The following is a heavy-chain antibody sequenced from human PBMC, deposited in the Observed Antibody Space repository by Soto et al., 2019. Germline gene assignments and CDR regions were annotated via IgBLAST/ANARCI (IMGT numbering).Heavy chain of an antibody. CDR2: IYWDDEK. CDR1: GFSLSTSGVG. Sequence: QITLKESGPTLVKPTQTLTLTCTFSGFSLSTSGVGVGWIRQPPGKALEWLAIIYWDDEKRYSPSLKTRLTVTKDTSKNQVVLTMTNVDPVDTATYYCAHRAYFDSGKQFDYCGQGTLVSVS. CDR3: AHRAYFDSGKQFDY. J-gene: IGHJ4*02. D-gene: IGHD3-10*01. V-gene: IGHV2-5*02.